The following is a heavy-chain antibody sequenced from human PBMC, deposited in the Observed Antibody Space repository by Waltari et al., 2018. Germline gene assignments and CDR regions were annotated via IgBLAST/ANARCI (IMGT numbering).Heavy chain of an antibody. J-gene: IGHJ4*02. D-gene: IGHD7-27*01. Sequence: QVQLQESGPGLVKPSETLSLPCTVSGGSISSYNWTWIRQPPGKGLEWIGYIYYSGSTNYNPSLKSRVTISVDTSKNQFSLKLSSVTAADTAVYYCARGSDWGRIDYWGQGTLVTVSS. CDR2: IYYSGST. CDR1: GGSISSYN. CDR3: ARGSDWGRIDY. V-gene: IGHV4-59*01.